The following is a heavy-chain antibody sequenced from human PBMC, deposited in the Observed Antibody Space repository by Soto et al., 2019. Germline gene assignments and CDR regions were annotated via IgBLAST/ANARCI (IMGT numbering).Heavy chain of an antibody. Sequence: GGSLRLSCAASGFSFSDYFMSWIRQAPGRGLEWVSYISTSSSAIEYADSVKGRFTISRANAKNSLYLQMKNLRAEDTAVYYCVRDDFWSGYYRYFDEWGQGTLVTVSS. CDR2: ISTSSSAI. CDR3: VRDDFWSGYYRYFDE. D-gene: IGHD3-3*01. J-gene: IGHJ4*02. V-gene: IGHV3-11*01. CDR1: GFSFSDYF.